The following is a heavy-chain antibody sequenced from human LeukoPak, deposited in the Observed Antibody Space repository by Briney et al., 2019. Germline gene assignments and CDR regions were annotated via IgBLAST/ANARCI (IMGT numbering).Heavy chain of an antibody. J-gene: IGHJ1*01. CDR1: GGSISSSSYY. CDR3: ARRDSSRDGYFQH. CDR2: IYYSGST. D-gene: IGHD6-13*01. V-gene: IGHV4-39*07. Sequence: SETLSLTCTVSGGSISSSSYYWGWIRQPPGKGLEWIGSIYYSGSTYYNPSLKSRVTISVDTSKNQFSLKLSSVTAADTAVYYCARRDSSRDGYFQHWGQGTLVTVSS.